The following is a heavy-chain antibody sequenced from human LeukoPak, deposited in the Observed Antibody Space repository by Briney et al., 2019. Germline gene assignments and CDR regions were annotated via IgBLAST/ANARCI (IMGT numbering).Heavy chain of an antibody. CDR1: GYTFTGYY. Sequence: ASVKVSCKASGYTFTGYYMHWVRQATGQGLEWMGWMNPNSGNTGYAQKFQGRVTMTRNTSISTAYMELSSLRSEDTAVYYCARWHRSLEWMNYYYYGMDVWGQGTTVTVSS. V-gene: IGHV1-8*02. D-gene: IGHD3-3*01. J-gene: IGHJ6*02. CDR2: MNPNSGNT. CDR3: ARWHRSLEWMNYYYYGMDV.